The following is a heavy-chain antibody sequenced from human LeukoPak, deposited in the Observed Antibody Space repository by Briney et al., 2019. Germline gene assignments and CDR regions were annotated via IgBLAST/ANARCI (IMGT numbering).Heavy chain of an antibody. CDR2: INPSGGST. CDR1: GYTFTSYY. D-gene: IGHD6-19*01. Sequence: ASVKVSCKASGYTFTSYYMHWVRQAPGQGLEWMGIINPSGGSTSYAQKFQGRVTMTRDTSTSTVYMELSSLRSEDTAVYYCATVWAGAHSSGWYGGVDYWGQGTLVTVSS. J-gene: IGHJ4*02. CDR3: ATVWAGAHSSGWYGGVDY. V-gene: IGHV1-46*01.